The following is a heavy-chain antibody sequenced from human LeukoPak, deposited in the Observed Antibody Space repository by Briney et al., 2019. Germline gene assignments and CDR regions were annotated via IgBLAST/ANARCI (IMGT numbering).Heavy chain of an antibody. Sequence: QPGGSLRLSCAASGFTFSSYEMNWVRQAPGKGLEWVSYISSSGSTIYYADSVKGRFTISRDNAKNSLYLQMNSLRAEDTAVYYCARDGTNEDYVWGSYRHPFDYWGQGTLVTVSS. CDR3: ARDGTNEDYVWGSYRHPFDY. CDR2: ISSSGSTI. J-gene: IGHJ4*02. D-gene: IGHD3-16*02. V-gene: IGHV3-48*03. CDR1: GFTFSSYE.